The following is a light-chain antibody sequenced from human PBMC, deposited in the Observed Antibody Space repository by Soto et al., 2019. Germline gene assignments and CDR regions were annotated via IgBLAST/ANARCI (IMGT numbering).Light chain of an antibody. J-gene: IGLJ1*01. CDR3: TSWTTNNIPYV. Sequence: QSALTQPASVSGSPGQSITISCIGTNSDVGGYNYVSWYQQHPGKAPKLLIYEVTNRPSGVSDRFSGSKSGSTASLTISGLQADDEADYYCTSWTTNNIPYVFGTGTKLTVL. V-gene: IGLV2-14*03. CDR2: EVT. CDR1: NSDVGGYNY.